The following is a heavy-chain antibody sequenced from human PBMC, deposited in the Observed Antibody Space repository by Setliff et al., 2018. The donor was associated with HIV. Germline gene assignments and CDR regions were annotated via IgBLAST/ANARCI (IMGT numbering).Heavy chain of an antibody. Sequence: GGSLRLSCAASGFTFNNAWMNWVRQAPGKGLEWVGRIKSKTDGGTTDYAAPVKGRFNISRDDSKNTLYLQMNSLKSEDTAVYYCGVTPPDEYFYFWGQGTLVTVSS. CDR3: GVTPPDEYFYF. J-gene: IGHJ1*01. CDR1: GFTFNNAW. D-gene: IGHD4-4*01. CDR2: IKSKTDGGTT. V-gene: IGHV3-15*01.